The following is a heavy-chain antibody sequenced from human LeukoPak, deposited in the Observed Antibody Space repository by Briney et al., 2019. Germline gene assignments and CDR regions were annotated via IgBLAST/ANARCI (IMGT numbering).Heavy chain of an antibody. J-gene: IGHJ5*02. Sequence: EASVNVSCKASGYTFVSYDINWVRQATGQGLEWMGWMNPNSGNTGYAQKFQGRVTMTRNTSISTAYMELSSLRSEDTAVYYCARGTIAAAGQNWFDPWGQGTLVTVSS. CDR3: ARGTIAAAGQNWFDP. CDR1: GYTFVSYD. CDR2: MNPNSGNT. V-gene: IGHV1-8*01. D-gene: IGHD6-13*01.